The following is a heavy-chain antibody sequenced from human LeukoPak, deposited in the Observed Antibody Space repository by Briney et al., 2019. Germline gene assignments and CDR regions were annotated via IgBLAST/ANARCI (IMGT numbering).Heavy chain of an antibody. Sequence: SETLSLTCTVSGGSISSSSYYWGWIRQPPGKGLEWIGSIYYSGSTYYNPSLKSRVTISVDTSKNQFSLKLSSVTAADTAVYYCARVLVSMVRGAFDYWGQGTLVTVSS. V-gene: IGHV4-39*07. CDR1: GGSISSSSYY. CDR2: IYYSGST. CDR3: ARVLVSMVRGAFDY. J-gene: IGHJ4*02. D-gene: IGHD3-10*01.